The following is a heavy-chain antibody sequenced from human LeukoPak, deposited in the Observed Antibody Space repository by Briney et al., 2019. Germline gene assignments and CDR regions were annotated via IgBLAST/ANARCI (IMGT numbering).Heavy chain of an antibody. D-gene: IGHD1-7*01. CDR1: GFTFSTSA. CDR2: IYYDGNNK. CDR3: ARDLRKNSYFAY. J-gene: IGHJ4*02. V-gene: IGHV3-33*01. Sequence: PGGSLRLSCAASGFTFSTSAMHWVRQAPGKVLEWVAIIYYDGNNKYYADSVKGRFTISRDNSKNTLYLQMNSLRVADTAVYYRARDLRKNSYFAYWGQGTLVTASS.